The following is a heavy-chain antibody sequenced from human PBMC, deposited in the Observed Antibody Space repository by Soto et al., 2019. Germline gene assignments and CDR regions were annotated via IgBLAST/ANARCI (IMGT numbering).Heavy chain of an antibody. CDR1: GDSVSSNNAA. CDR3: AREPKYCSSTSCQAAAYYYYGMDV. J-gene: IGHJ6*02. V-gene: IGHV6-1*01. Sequence: SQTLSLTCAISGDSVSSNNAAWNWIRQSPSRGLEWLGRTYYRSKWYNDYAVSVKSRITINPDTSKNQFSLQLNSVTPEDTAVYYCAREPKYCSSTSCQAAAYYYYGMDVWGQGTTVTVSS. CDR2: TYYRSKWYN. D-gene: IGHD2-2*01.